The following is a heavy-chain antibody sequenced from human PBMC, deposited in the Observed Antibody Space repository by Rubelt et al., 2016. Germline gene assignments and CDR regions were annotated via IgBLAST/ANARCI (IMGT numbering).Heavy chain of an antibody. CDR3: ARDRGSSSWHFDY. CDR1: GGSFSGYY. CDR2: IYNSGST. J-gene: IGHJ4*02. Sequence: QVQLQQWGAGLLKPSETLSLTCAVYGGSFSGYYWSWIRQPPGKGLEWIGRIYNSGSTNYNPSLKSRVTRSVATSKNQLSLKLSSVTAADTAVYHCARDRGSSSWHFDYWGQGTLVTVSS. D-gene: IGHD6-13*01. V-gene: IGHV4-59*10.